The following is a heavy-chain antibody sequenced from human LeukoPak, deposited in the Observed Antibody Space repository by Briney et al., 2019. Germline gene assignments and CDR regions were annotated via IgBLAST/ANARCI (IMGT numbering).Heavy chain of an antibody. D-gene: IGHD4-17*01. Sequence: PSQTLSLTCGVSGGSISSGGFSWSWIRQPPGKGLEWIGYIYYSGSTNYNPSLKSRVTISVDTSKNQFSLKLSSVTAADTAVYYCARHLGDFSNAYFDYWGQGTLVTVSS. CDR3: ARHLGDFSNAYFDY. CDR1: GGSISSGGFS. CDR2: IYYSGST. V-gene: IGHV4-30-4*07. J-gene: IGHJ4*02.